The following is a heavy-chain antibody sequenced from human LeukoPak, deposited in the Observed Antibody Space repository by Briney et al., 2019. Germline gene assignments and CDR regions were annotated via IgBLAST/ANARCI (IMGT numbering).Heavy chain of an antibody. V-gene: IGHV3-30-3*01. CDR1: GFTFSSHA. D-gene: IGHD6-13*01. J-gene: IGHJ4*02. CDR3: ARSLPYGTTWYGRSDF. Sequence: GGSLRLSCAASGFTFSSHAMHWVRQAPGKGLEWVAFVSYDGSINSYADFVKGRFTISRDNAMNSLYLQMNSLRAEDTAIYYCARSLPYGTTWYGRSDFWGQGTLVTVSS. CDR2: VSYDGSIN.